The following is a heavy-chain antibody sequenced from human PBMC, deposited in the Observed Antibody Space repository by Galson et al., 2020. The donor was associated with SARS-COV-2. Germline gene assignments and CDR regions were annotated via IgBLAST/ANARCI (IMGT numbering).Heavy chain of an antibody. Sequence: SETLSLTCTVSGGSISSSSYYWGWIRQPPGKGLEWIGSIYYSGSTYYNPSLKSRVTISVDTSKNQFSLKLSSVTAADTAVYYCARDYGDYANVDYYYGMDVWGQGTTVTVSS. J-gene: IGHJ6*02. CDR3: ARDYGDYANVDYYYGMDV. D-gene: IGHD4-17*01. CDR1: GGSISSSSYY. V-gene: IGHV4-39*02. CDR2: IYYSGST.